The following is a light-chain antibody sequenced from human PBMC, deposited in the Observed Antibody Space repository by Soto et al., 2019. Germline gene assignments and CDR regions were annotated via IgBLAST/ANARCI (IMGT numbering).Light chain of an antibody. V-gene: IGLV2-23*02. Sequence: QSVLTQPASVSGSPGQSITISCTGTSSDVGSYNFVSWYQQHPGKAPKLMIYEVTKRPSGVSNRFSGSKSGNTASLTISGLKVEDEDDYYCCSYAGTGTPVLFGGGTKLTVL. CDR2: EVT. CDR3: CSYAGTGTPVL. CDR1: SSDVGSYNF. J-gene: IGLJ2*01.